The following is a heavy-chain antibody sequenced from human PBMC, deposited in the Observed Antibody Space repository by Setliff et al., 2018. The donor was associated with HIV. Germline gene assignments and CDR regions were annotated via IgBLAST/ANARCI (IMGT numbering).Heavy chain of an antibody. J-gene: IGHJ3*02. D-gene: IGHD4-17*01. Sequence: SEPLSLPCTVSRGSISRYYWSWIRQPPGKGLEWIGYIYYTGTTKYNPSLKSRVTMSVDTSKNQLSLKLSSLTAADTAVYYCARDRPPSTVDMLGAFDRWGQGTMVTVSS. V-gene: IGHV4-59*01. CDR2: IYYTGTT. CDR1: RGSISRYY. CDR3: ARDRPPSTVDMLGAFDR.